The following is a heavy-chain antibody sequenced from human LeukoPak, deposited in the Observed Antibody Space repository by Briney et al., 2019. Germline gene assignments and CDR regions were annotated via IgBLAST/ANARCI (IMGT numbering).Heavy chain of an antibody. CDR3: ARDYGSGSLHF. D-gene: IGHD3-10*01. Sequence: ASVKVSCKASGYTFTTYAIHWVRQAPGQTLEWMGWINTGNGGTKYSQKFQGRVTLTRDTSATTAYMELSSLRSEDTAVYYYARDYGSGSLHFWGQGTLVTVSS. CDR1: GYTFTTYA. CDR2: INTGNGGT. V-gene: IGHV1-3*04. J-gene: IGHJ4*02.